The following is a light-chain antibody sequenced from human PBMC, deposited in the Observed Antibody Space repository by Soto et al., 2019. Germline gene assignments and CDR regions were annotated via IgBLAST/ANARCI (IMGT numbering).Light chain of an antibody. CDR2: DAS. J-gene: IGKJ1*01. V-gene: IGKV3-20*01. CDR1: QSVSSSY. CDR3: QQYGGSGT. Sequence: EIVLTQSPGTLSLSPGERATLSCRASQSVSSSYLAWYQQKPGQAPRLLIYDASSRATGIPDRFSGSGSATDFTLTISRLEPEDFAVYYCQQYGGSGTFGQGTKVDIK.